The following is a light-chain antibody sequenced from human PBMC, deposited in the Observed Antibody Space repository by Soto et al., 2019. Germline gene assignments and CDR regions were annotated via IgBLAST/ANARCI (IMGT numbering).Light chain of an antibody. V-gene: IGLV1-44*01. CDR1: SSNIGSHT. J-gene: IGLJ2*01. CDR2: NTY. CDR3: AAWDDSRNGVV. Sequence: QSVLTQPPSASGTPGQRFTISCSGSSSNIGSHTVNWYQQLPGTAPRLLIYNTYYRPSGVPDRFSGSKSGTSASLAISGLQSEDEADYYCAAWDDSRNGVVFGGGTKLTVL.